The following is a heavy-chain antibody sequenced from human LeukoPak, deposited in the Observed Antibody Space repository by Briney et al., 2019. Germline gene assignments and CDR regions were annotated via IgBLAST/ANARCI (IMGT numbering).Heavy chain of an antibody. CDR1: GYTFTSYG. D-gene: IGHD3-3*01. CDR2: ISAYNGNT. CDR3: ARELTIFGVVIQRYDAFDI. Sequence: ASVKVSCKASGYTFTSYGISWVRQAPGQGLEWMGWISAYNGNTNYAQKLQGRVTMTTDTSTSTAYMELRSLRAEDTAVYYCARELTIFGVVIQRYDAFDIWGQGTMVTVSS. J-gene: IGHJ3*02. V-gene: IGHV1-18*01.